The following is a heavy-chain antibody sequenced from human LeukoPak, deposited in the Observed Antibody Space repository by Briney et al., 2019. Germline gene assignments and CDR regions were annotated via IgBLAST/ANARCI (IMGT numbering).Heavy chain of an antibody. J-gene: IGHJ3*02. CDR1: GYSFNTYW. V-gene: IGHV5-51*01. Sequence: RGESLKISCKGSGYSFNTYWIGWVRQMPGKGLEWVGIIYPGDSDTRYSPSFQGQVTISADKSISTAYLLWSSLKASDTAMYYCARHRGMVGATRDAFDIWGQGTMVTISS. CDR2: IYPGDSDT. D-gene: IGHD1-26*01. CDR3: ARHRGMVGATRDAFDI.